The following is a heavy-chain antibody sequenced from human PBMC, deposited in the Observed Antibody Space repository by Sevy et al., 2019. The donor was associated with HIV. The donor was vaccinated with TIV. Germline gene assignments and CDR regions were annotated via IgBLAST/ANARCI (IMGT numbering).Heavy chain of an antibody. V-gene: IGHV1-18*01. J-gene: IGHJ4*02. CDR1: GYTFTSHG. CDR2: ISTYNDDT. D-gene: IGHD3-10*01. Sequence: ASVKVSCKASGYTFTSHGISWVRQAPGQGLEWVVWISTYNDDTKYAQKVQGRVTMTTDTSTTTVFMELRSLRSDDTAIYYCARDLTPLDYYGSGSYYTSDYWGQGTLVTVSS. CDR3: ARDLTPLDYYGSGSYYTSDY.